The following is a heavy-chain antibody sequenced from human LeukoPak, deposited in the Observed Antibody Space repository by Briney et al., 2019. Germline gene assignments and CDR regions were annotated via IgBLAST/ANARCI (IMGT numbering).Heavy chain of an antibody. D-gene: IGHD3-22*01. V-gene: IGHV1-2*06. CDR2: INPYSGGT. CDR3: ARDDNSGYFSGP. J-gene: IGHJ5*02. Sequence: WASVKVSCKASGYTFIDYYIHWVQQAPGQGLECMGRINPYSGGTNYAQRFQGRVTMTRDTSISTAYMELSRLRSDDTAVYYCARDDNSGYFSGPWGQGTLVTVSS. CDR1: GYTFIDYY.